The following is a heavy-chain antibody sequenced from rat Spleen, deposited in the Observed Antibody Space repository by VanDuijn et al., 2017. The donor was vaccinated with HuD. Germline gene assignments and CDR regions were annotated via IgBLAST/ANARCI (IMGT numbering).Heavy chain of an antibody. CDR1: GHSITSSYR. V-gene: IGHV3-3*01. J-gene: IGHJ2*01. CDR3: ASLYSSYSLYYFDY. D-gene: IGHD1-2*01. CDR2: INSAGTT. Sequence: EVQLQESGPGLVKSSQSLSLTCSVTGHSITSSYRWNWIRKFPGNKLEWMGYINSAGTTNYNPSLKSRISITRDTSKNQFFLQVNSVTTEDTATYYCASLYSSYSLYYFDYWGQGVMVTVSS.